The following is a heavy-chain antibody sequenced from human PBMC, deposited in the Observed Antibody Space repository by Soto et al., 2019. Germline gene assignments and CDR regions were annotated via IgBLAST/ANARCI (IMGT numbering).Heavy chain of an antibody. V-gene: IGHV3-11*01. D-gene: IGHD3-3*01. CDR1: GFTFSDYY. CDR3: AKLTTIFGVVMS. J-gene: IGHJ6*02. CDR2: ISSSGNTI. Sequence: GGSLRLSCAASGFTFSDYYMSWIRQAPGKGLEWVSYISSSGNTIYYADSLKGRFTISRDNSKNTLYLQMNSLRAEDTAVYYCAKLTTIFGVVMSWGQGTTVTVSS.